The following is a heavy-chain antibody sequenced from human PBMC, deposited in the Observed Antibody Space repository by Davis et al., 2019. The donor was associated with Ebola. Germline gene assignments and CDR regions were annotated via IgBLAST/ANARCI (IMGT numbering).Heavy chain of an antibody. D-gene: IGHD3-22*01. CDR3: ARIRGHYYDSSGYYTNWYFDL. CDR2: IYHSGST. J-gene: IGHJ2*01. V-gene: IGHV4-4*02. CDR1: GGSISSSNW. Sequence: MPSETLSLTCAVSGGSISSSNWWSWVRQPPGKGLEWIGEIYHSGSTNYNPSLKSRVTMSVDTSKNQFSLKLSSVTAVDTAVYYCARIRGHYYDSSGYYTNWYFDLWGRGTLVTVSS.